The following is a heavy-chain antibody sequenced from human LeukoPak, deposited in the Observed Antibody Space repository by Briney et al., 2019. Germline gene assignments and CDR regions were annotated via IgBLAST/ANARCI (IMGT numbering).Heavy chain of an antibody. J-gene: IGHJ3*01. CDR1: GFTVSSHF. Sequence: GGSLRLSCAASGFTVSSHFMSWVRQAPGKGLEWVSVIYSGGLTYYADSVKGRFTISRDNSRNTLYLQMNSLRAEDTAVYYCAREFRTTTWSFDAFDLWGQGTMVTVSS. CDR3: AREFRTTTWSFDAFDL. D-gene: IGHD1/OR15-1a*01. V-gene: IGHV3-53*01. CDR2: IYSGGLT.